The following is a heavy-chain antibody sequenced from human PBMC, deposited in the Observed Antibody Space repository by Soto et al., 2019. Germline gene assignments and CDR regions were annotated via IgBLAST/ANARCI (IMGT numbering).Heavy chain of an antibody. CDR2: IYYSGTT. Sequence: SETLSLTCTVSGGSISSSSYYWGWIRQPPGKGLEWIGTIYYSGTTNYNPSLKSRVTISVDTSQNQFSLKLNSLTAADTAVYYCASREYSSSLDYWGQGTLVTVSS. CDR1: GGSISSSSYY. J-gene: IGHJ4*02. CDR3: ASREYSSSLDY. D-gene: IGHD6-6*01. V-gene: IGHV4-39*07.